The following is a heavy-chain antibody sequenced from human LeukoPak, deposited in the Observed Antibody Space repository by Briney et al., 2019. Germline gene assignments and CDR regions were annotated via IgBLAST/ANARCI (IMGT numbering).Heavy chain of an antibody. Sequence: SETLSLTCTVSGGSISSYYWSWIRQPPGKGLEWIGDIYYSGSTNYNPSLKSRVTISVDTSKNQFSLKLSAVTAAAAAVYSCASVGTIDYYYAMDVWGQGTTVTVSS. CDR2: IYYSGST. V-gene: IGHV4-59*01. J-gene: IGHJ6*02. CDR3: ASVGTIDYYYAMDV. CDR1: GGSISSYY. D-gene: IGHD1-7*01.